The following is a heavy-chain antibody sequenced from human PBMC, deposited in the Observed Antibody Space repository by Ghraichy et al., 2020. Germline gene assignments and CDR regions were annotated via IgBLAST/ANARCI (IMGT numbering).Heavy chain of an antibody. Sequence: GGSLRLSCAASGFTFRRYGMHWVHQAPVKGLEWVAVISYDGRNKDYVESVKGRFTISRDDSKNTLYLQMNSLRAEDTAVYYCTKAPVESYFDWLSPDYWGQGTLVTVSS. CDR1: GFTFRRYG. CDR2: ISYDGRNK. D-gene: IGHD3-9*01. J-gene: IGHJ4*02. V-gene: IGHV3-30*18. CDR3: TKAPVESYFDWLSPDY.